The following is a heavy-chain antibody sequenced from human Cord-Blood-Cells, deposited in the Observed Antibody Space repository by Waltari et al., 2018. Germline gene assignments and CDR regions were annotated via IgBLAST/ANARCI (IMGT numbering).Heavy chain of an antibody. D-gene: IGHD6-13*01. CDR1: GFTVSSNY. CDR3: ARDGKGSQQLPLYNYGMDV. Sequence: EVQLVETGGGLIQPGGSLRLSCAASGFTVSSNYIGWVRQAPRTGLEGVSVIYSGGSTYYADSVKGRFTISRDNSKNTLYLQMNSLRAEDTAVYYCARDGKGSQQLPLYNYGMDVWGQGTTVTVSS. J-gene: IGHJ6*02. V-gene: IGHV3-53*02. CDR2: IYSGGST.